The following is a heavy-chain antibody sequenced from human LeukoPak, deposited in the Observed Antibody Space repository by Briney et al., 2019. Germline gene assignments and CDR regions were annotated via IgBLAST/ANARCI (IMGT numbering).Heavy chain of an antibody. CDR1: GGSISSYY. Sequence: SETLSLTCTVSGGSISSYYWSWIRQPAGKGLEWIGRIYTSGSTNYNPSLKSRVTMSVDTSKNQFSLKLSSVTAADTAVYYCARDWVDYDFWSGYPTLYYSAHYYYGMDVWGQGTTVTVSS. J-gene: IGHJ6*02. CDR3: ARDWVDYDFWSGYPTLYYSAHYYYGMDV. D-gene: IGHD3-3*01. V-gene: IGHV4-4*07. CDR2: IYTSGST.